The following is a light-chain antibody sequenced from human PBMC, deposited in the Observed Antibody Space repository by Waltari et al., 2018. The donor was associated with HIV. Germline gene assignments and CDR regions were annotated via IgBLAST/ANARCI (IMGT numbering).Light chain of an antibody. CDR2: EDN. CDR3: QSYDSTNHVV. Sequence: NFMLTQPHSVSESPGKTVTISCPGSSGSIGTQYVQGYQQRPGSAPTTVIYEDNRRPSGVPDRFSGSIDSSSNSASLTISGLKTEDEADYYCQSYDSTNHVVFGGGTKLTVL. V-gene: IGLV6-57*02. J-gene: IGLJ2*01. CDR1: SGSIGTQY.